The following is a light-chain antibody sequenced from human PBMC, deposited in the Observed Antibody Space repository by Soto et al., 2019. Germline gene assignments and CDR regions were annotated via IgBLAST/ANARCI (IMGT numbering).Light chain of an antibody. CDR2: AAS. CDR3: QQSYSSPWT. J-gene: IGKJ1*01. V-gene: IGKV1-39*01. Sequence: DIHMTQSQTSLSASVGDIVTITCRASQSISSYLNWYQQKPGKAPKFLIFAASSLQSWVPSRFSGSGSGPDFTLTIVSLQPEDFATYYCQQSYSSPWTFGQGTKVDIK. CDR1: QSISSY.